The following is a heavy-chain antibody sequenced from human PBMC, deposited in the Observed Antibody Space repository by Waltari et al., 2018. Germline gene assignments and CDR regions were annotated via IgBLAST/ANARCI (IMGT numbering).Heavy chain of an antibody. CDR2: ISFDGSKK. CDR3: ARGGGLYYNDGSGPIDY. V-gene: IGHV3-33*05. J-gene: IGHJ4*02. Sequence: QMVESGGGVVQPGRSLRLSCEVSGFTFSTYGMHGVRQAPGKGVEWVAFISFDGSKKKYGDSVKGRLTISRDNSRFFLQLNSLTAVDTAMYFCARGGGLYYNDGSGPIDYWGQGTLVTVSS. D-gene: IGHD3-22*01. CDR1: GFTFSTYG.